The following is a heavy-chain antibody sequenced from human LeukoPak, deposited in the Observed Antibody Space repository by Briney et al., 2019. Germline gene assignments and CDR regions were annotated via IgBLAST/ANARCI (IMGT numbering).Heavy chain of an antibody. J-gene: IGHJ3*02. V-gene: IGHV1-3*01. D-gene: IGHD3-22*01. CDR2: INAGNGNT. CDR3: ARASYDSSGYYPDAFDI. Sequence: ASVKVSCKASGYTFTSCAMHWVRQAPGQRLEWMGWINAGNGNTKYSQKFQGRVTITRDTSASTAYMELSSLRSEDTAVYYCARASYDSSGYYPDAFDIWGQGTMVTVSS. CDR1: GYTFTSCA.